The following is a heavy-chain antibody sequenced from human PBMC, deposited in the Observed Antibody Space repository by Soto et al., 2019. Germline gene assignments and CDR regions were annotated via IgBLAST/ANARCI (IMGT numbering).Heavy chain of an antibody. CDR2: ISNSGNT. D-gene: IGHD2-2*01. Sequence: EVQLVESGGGLVQPGGSLRLSCAASGFIFSNCSMSWVRQAPGKGLEWVSTISNSGNTYYADSVKGRFTISRDISNNNLYLHRNSLRAKDVAFYYCAKDRGGYCSCTSSGYSFDFWGQGTLVTVSS. J-gene: IGHJ4*02. CDR1: GFIFSNCS. CDR3: AKDRGGYCSCTSSGYSFDF. V-gene: IGHV3-23*04.